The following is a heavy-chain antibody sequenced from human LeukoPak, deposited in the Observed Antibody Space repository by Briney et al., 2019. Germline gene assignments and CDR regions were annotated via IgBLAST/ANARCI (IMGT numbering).Heavy chain of an antibody. V-gene: IGHV3-48*01. CDR3: ASSNGSLDY. D-gene: IGHD3-22*01. CDR2: IISSSSTI. J-gene: IGHJ4*02. Sequence: GGSLRLSCAASGFTFSSYWMSWVRQAPGKWLEWVSYIISSSSTIYYADSVKGRFTISRDNAKNSLYLQMNSLRAEDTAVYYCASSNGSLDYWGQGTLVTVSS. CDR1: GFTFSSYW.